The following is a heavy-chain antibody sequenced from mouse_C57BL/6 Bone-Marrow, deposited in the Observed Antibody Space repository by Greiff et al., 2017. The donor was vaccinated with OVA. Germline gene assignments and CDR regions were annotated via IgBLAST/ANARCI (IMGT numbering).Heavy chain of an antibody. CDR1: GYTFTSYD. Sequence: VKLVESGPELVKPGASVKLSCKASGYTFTSYDINWVKQRPGQGLEWIGWIYPRDGSTKYNEKFKGKATLTVDTSSSTAYMELHSLTSEDSAVYFCARARFAYWGQGTLVTVSA. CDR2: IYPRDGST. CDR3: ARARFAY. V-gene: IGHV1-85*01. J-gene: IGHJ3*01.